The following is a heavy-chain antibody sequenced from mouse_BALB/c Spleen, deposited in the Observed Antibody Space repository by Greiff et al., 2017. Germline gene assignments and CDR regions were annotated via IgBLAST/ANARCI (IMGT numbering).Heavy chain of an antibody. CDR1: GYTFTDYT. V-gene: IGHV1-18*01. Sequence: EVQLQQSGPELVKPGASVKISCKTSGYTFTDYTMHWVKQSHGKSLEWIGGINPNNGGTSYNQKFKGKATLTVDKSSSTAYMELRSLTSEDSAAYYCASNDHYGNYGFAYWGEGTLVTVSA. CDR2: INPNNGGT. D-gene: IGHD2-1*01. CDR3: ASNDHYGNYGFAY. J-gene: IGHJ3*01.